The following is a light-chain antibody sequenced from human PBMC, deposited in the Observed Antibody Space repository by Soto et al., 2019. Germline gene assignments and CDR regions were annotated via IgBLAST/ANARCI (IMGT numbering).Light chain of an antibody. J-gene: IGKJ5*01. CDR3: QQRSNWPIT. CDR1: QSVSSY. V-gene: IGKV3-11*01. Sequence: EIVLTQSPATLSLSPGERATLSCRASQSVSSYLAWYQQKPGQAPRLLIYDASNRATVIPARFSGSGSGTDFTLTISSLEPEDFAFYYCQQRSNWPITFGQGTRLEIK. CDR2: DAS.